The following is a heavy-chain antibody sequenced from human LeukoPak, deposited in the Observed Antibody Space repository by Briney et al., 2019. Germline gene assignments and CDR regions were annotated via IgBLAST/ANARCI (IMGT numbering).Heavy chain of an antibody. Sequence: GGSLILSCAASGFTFSNYGMNWVRQAPGKGLEWVSFTDTSGRYVYYGDSVKGRFTVSRDNAKNLLFLQMNGLRAEDTALYYCARGRSITLLRGVAMSDGFDIWGQGAMVAVSS. V-gene: IGHV3-21*06. D-gene: IGHD3-10*01. CDR3: ARGRSITLLRGVAMSDGFDI. CDR2: TDTSGRYV. J-gene: IGHJ3*02. CDR1: GFTFSNYG.